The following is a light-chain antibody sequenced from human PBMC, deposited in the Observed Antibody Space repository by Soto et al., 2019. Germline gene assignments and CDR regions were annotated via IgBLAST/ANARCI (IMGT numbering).Light chain of an antibody. J-gene: IGKJ1*01. Sequence: DIQMTQSPSSLSATLGDRVTITCRASQSISSYLNWYQQKPGKAPKLLIYAASSLQSGVPSRFSGSGFGTDFTLTISSLQPEDFATYYCQQYNSYSWTFGQGTKVEIK. CDR3: QQYNSYSWT. CDR1: QSISSY. V-gene: IGKV1-39*01. CDR2: AAS.